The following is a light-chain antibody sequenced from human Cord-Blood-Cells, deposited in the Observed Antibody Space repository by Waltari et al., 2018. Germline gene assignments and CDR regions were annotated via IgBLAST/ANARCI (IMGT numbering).Light chain of an antibody. CDR2: GAS. Sequence: EIVMPQSPATLSVSPGERATLSCRASQSVSSNLARYQQKPGQAPRLLIFGASIRAIDIPARFSGSGSVTDFTLTISSLQSEDFAVYYCQQYNNWPYTFGQGTKLEIK. J-gene: IGKJ2*01. CDR3: QQYNNWPYT. CDR1: QSVSSN. V-gene: IGKV3-15*01.